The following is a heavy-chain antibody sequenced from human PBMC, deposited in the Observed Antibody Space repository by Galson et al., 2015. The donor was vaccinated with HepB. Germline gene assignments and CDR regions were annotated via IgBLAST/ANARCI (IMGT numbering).Heavy chain of an antibody. J-gene: IGHJ4*02. D-gene: IGHD2-21*01. CDR3: ARFQRLSFDY. CDR2: IQKDGDEK. V-gene: IGHV3-7*01. CDR1: GFSFSSSW. Sequence: SLRLSCAASGFSFSSSWMSWVRQAPGEGLEWVATIQKDGDEKYYVDSVKGRFTISRDNAKNSLYLQMNSLRAEDTAVYYCARFQRLSFDYWGQGTLVTVSS.